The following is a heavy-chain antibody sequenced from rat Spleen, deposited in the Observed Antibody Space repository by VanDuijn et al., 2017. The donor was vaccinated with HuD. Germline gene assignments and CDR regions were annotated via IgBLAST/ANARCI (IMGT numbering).Heavy chain of an antibody. D-gene: IGHD2-2*01. J-gene: IGHJ1*01. Sequence: EVQLVESDGGLVQPGESLKLSCAASGFTFSDFFMAWVRQAPAMGLEWVATISYDGSRTYYRDSVKGRFTISRDNAKSTLYLQMDNLRSEDTATYYCARAGYLRDWYFDFWGPGTMVTVSS. CDR3: ARAGYLRDWYFDF. CDR1: GFTFSDFF. CDR2: ISYDGSRT. V-gene: IGHV5-29*01.